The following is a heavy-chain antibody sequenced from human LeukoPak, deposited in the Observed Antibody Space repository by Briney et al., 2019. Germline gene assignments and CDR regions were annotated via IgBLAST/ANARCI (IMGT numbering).Heavy chain of an antibody. V-gene: IGHV4-34*01. CDR2: IKHSGST. J-gene: IGHJ4*02. D-gene: IGHD3-16*02. Sequence: SETLSLTCAVYGGSFSGYYWSWIRQPPGKGLEWIGEIKHSGSTNYNPSLKSRVTISVDTSKNQFSLKLSSVTAADTAVYYCARGHKGSGITFGGVIVPDYWGQGTLVTVSS. CDR1: GGSFSGYY. CDR3: ARGHKGSGITFGGVIVPDY.